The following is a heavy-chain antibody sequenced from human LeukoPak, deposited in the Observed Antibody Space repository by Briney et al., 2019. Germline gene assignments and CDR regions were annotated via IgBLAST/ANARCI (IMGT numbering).Heavy chain of an antibody. CDR1: GGSISSYY. V-gene: IGHV4-59*12. CDR3: ARGSGGYYDSSGYYYDY. D-gene: IGHD3-22*01. Sequence: SETLSLTCTVSGGSISSYYWSWIRQPPGKGLEWIGYIYYSGSTNYNPSLKSRVTISVDTSKNQFSLKLSSVTAADTAVYYCARGSGGYYDSSGYYYDYWGQGTLVTVSS. CDR2: IYYSGST. J-gene: IGHJ4*02.